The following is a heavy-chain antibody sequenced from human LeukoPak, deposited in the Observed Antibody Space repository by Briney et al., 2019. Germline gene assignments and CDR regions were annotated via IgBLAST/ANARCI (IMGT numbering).Heavy chain of an antibody. CDR3: ARDSAGNDY. D-gene: IGHD6-13*01. CDR1: GFTFSSYT. V-gene: IGHV3-21*01. J-gene: IGHJ4*02. Sequence: GGSLRLSCAASGFTFSSYTMNWVRQVPGKALEWVSSISSSSSYIYYVDSVKGRFTISRDNAKNSLYLQMNSLRAEDTAMYYCARDSAGNDYWGQGTLVTVSS. CDR2: ISSSSSYI.